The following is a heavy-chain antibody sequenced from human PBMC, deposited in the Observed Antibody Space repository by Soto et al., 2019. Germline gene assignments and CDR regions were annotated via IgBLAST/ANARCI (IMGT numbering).Heavy chain of an antibody. CDR1: GGSISSYY. V-gene: IGHV4-59*08. J-gene: IGHJ4*02. D-gene: IGHD3-16*02. Sequence: SETLSLTCTVSGGSISSYYWSWIRQPPGKGLEWIGYIYYSGSTNYNPSLKSRVTISVDTSKNQFSLRLSSVTAADTAVYYCARLTQSKFNTFGGVIAPFDYWGQGTLVTVSS. CDR2: IYYSGST. CDR3: ARLTQSKFNTFGGVIAPFDY.